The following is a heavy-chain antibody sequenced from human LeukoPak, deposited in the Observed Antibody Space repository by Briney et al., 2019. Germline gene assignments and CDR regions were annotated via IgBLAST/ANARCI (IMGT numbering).Heavy chain of an antibody. CDR2: IFYSGST. CDR1: GDSVSSSS. CDR3: AKSTTWNPKYDY. J-gene: IGHJ4*02. D-gene: IGHD2-2*01. Sequence: SGTLSLTCAVSGDSVSSSSWSWLRQPPGKGLEWIGNIFYSGSTNYNPSLKSRLTISVDTSKNHFFLELRSVTAADTAVYFCAKSTTWNPKYDYWGQGTLVTVSS. V-gene: IGHV4-59*08.